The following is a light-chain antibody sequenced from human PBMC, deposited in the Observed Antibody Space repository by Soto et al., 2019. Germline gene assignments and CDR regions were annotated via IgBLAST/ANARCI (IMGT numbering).Light chain of an antibody. CDR2: GNS. Sequence: QSVLTQPPSVSGAPGQRVTISCTGRSSNIGAGYDVHWYQQLPGTAPKLLIYGNSNRPSGVPDRFSGSKSGTSASLAITGLQAEDEADYYCHSYDSSLSGSYVFGTGTKLTVL. CDR3: HSYDSSLSGSYV. CDR1: SSNIGAGYD. V-gene: IGLV1-40*01. J-gene: IGLJ1*01.